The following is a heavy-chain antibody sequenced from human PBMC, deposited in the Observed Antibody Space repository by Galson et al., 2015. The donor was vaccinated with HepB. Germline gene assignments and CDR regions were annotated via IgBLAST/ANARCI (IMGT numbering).Heavy chain of an antibody. D-gene: IGHD3-3*01. CDR2: ISSSGSTI. J-gene: IGHJ6*02. CDR3: ARDSLALTTIFGVVTPNPSYYYYGMDV. CDR1: GFTFSDYY. Sequence: SLRLSCAASGFTFSDYYMSWIRQAPGKGLEWVSYISSSGSTIYYADSVKGRFTISRYKAKNSLYLQMNSLRADDTAVYYCARDSLALTTIFGVVTPNPSYYYYGMDVWGQGTTVTVSS. V-gene: IGHV3-11*01.